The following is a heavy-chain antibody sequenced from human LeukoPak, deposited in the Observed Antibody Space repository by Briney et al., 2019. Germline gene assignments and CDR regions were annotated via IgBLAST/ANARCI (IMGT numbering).Heavy chain of an antibody. CDR2: IYYSGST. CDR3: ARATIVVVPAAIRSGGNFDY. J-gene: IGHJ4*02. Sequence: SETLSLTCTVSGGSISSGGYYWSWIRQHPGKGLEWIGYIYYSGSTYYNPSLKSRVTISVDTSKNQFSLKLSSVTAADTAVYYCARATIVVVPAAIRSGGNFDYWGQGTLVTVSS. D-gene: IGHD2-2*01. CDR1: GGSISSGGYY. V-gene: IGHV4-31*03.